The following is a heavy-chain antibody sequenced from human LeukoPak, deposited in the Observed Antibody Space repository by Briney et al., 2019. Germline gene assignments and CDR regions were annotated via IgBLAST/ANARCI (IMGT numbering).Heavy chain of an antibody. CDR2: ISWNSGSI. D-gene: IGHD3-22*01. CDR1: GFTFDDYA. CDR3: AKDIYHYYDSSGYSDY. V-gene: IGHV3-9*01. Sequence: QPGRSLRLSCAASGFTFDDYAMHWVRQAPGKGLEWVSGISWNSGSIGYADSVKGRFTISRDNAKNSLYLQMNSLRAEDTALYYCAKDIYHYYDSSGYSDYWGQGTLVTVSS. J-gene: IGHJ4*02.